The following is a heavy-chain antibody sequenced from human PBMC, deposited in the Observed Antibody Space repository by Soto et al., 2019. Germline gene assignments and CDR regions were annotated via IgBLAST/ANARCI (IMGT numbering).Heavy chain of an antibody. CDR2: IYYSGST. V-gene: IGHV4-31*03. J-gene: IGHJ5*02. Sequence: SETLSLTCTVSGGSISSGGYYWSWIRQHPGKGLEWIGYIYYSGSTYYNPSLKSRVTISVDTSKNQFSLKLSSVTAAETAVYYCVRTAREGAVAPHWFDRWGQGTQVTVSS. CDR1: GGSISSGGYY. D-gene: IGHD2-21*02. CDR3: VRTAREGAVAPHWFDR.